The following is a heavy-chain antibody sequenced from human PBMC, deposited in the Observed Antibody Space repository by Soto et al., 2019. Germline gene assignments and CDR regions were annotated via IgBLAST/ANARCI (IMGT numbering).Heavy chain of an antibody. CDR2: ISVFNGNT. V-gene: IGHV1-18*01. J-gene: IGHJ3*01. CDR3: GRDGSGGIIDS. D-gene: IGHD2-15*01. CDR1: GYTFTGYG. Sequence: QVQLVQSGAEVKKPGASVKVSCKTSGYTFTGYGINWVRQAPGHGLEWMGWISVFNGNTKYGQNIQDRVIMTTDTPTSTAYMELRSLPSDDTAVYFCGRDGSGGIIDSWGQGTMLIVSS.